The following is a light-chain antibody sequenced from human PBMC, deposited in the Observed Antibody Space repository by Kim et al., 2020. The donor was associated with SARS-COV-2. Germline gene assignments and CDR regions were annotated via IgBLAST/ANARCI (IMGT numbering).Light chain of an antibody. CDR3: CSYAGRSTYV. V-gene: IGLV2-23*02. CDR1: SSDVGSYNL. CDR2: EVS. Sequence: QSALTQPASVSGTPGQSITISCTGTSSDVGSYNLVSWYQQHPGKAPKLMFYEVSKRPSGVSNRFSGTKSGNTASLTISGLQAEDEADYYCCSYAGRSTYVFGTGTKVTVL. J-gene: IGLJ1*01.